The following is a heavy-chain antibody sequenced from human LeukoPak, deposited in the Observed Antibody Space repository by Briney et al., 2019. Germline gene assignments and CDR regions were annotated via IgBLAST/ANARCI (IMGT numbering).Heavy chain of an antibody. CDR1: GVSISSYY. V-gene: IGHV4-59*01. D-gene: IGHD6-19*01. Sequence: MTSETLSLTCTVSGVSISSYYWSWIRQPPGKGLEWIGYIYYSGSTNYNPSLKSRVTISVDTSKNQFSLKLSSVTAADTAVYYCAREVYSSGWYGPIDYWGQGTLVTVSS. CDR3: AREVYSSGWYGPIDY. J-gene: IGHJ4*02. CDR2: IYYSGST.